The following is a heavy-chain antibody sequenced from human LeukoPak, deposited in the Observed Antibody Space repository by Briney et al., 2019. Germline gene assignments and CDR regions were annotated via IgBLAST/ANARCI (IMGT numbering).Heavy chain of an antibody. Sequence: GRSLRLSCAASGFTFSSYAMHWVRQAPGKGLEWVAVISYDGSNKYYADSVKGRFTISRDNSKNTLYLQMNSLRAEDTAVYYCAKDYYDSSGYYRLYYYYYGMDVWGQGTTVTVSS. V-gene: IGHV3-30-3*01. CDR2: ISYDGSNK. CDR3: AKDYYDSSGYYRLYYYYYGMDV. CDR1: GFTFSSYA. J-gene: IGHJ6*02. D-gene: IGHD3-22*01.